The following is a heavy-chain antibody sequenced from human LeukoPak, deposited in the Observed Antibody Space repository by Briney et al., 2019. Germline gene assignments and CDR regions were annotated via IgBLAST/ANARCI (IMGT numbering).Heavy chain of an antibody. Sequence: QPGGSLRLSCAASGFTFSSYSMNWVRQAPGKGLEWVSSISSSSSYIYYADSVKGRFTISRDNAKNSLYLQMNSLRAEDTAVYYCARDSSGSVDAFDIWGQGTMVTVSS. CDR1: GFTFSSYS. J-gene: IGHJ3*02. CDR2: ISSSSSYI. V-gene: IGHV3-21*01. CDR3: ARDSSGSVDAFDI. D-gene: IGHD3-22*01.